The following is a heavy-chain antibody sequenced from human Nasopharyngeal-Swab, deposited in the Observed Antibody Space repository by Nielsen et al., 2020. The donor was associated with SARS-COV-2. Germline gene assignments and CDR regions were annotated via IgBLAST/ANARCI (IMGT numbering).Heavy chain of an antibody. Sequence: GESLKISCAAPGFTFSSYWMSWVRQAPGKGLEWVANIKQDGSEKYYVDSVKGRFTISRDNAKNSLYLQMNSLRAEDTAVYYCARERLRCGDYWGQGTLVTVSS. D-gene: IGHD4-17*01. CDR1: GFTFSSYW. CDR3: ARERLRCGDY. J-gene: IGHJ4*02. V-gene: IGHV3-7*01. CDR2: IKQDGSEK.